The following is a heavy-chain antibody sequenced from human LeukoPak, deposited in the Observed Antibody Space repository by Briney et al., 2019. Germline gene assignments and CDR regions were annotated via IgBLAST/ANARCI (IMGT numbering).Heavy chain of an antibody. V-gene: IGHV1-2*02. J-gene: IGHJ1*01. D-gene: IGHD3-22*01. Sequence: EASVKVSCKASGYTFTSYGISWVRQAPGQGLEWTGWINPNSGGTNYAQKFQGRVTMTRDTSISTAYMELSRLRSDDTAVYYCARDSYDSSGYSHFQHWGQGTLVTVSS. CDR2: INPNSGGT. CDR1: GYTFTSYG. CDR3: ARDSYDSSGYSHFQH.